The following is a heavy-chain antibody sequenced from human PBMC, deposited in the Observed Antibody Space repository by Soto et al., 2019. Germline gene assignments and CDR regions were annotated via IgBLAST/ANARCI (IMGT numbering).Heavy chain of an antibody. Sequence: PGGSLRLSCAASGFTFSSYAMSWVRQAPGKGLEWVSAISGSGGSTYYADSVKGRFTISRDNSKNTLYLQMNSLRAEDTAVYYCANLNFRRTYARDAFEIWGQGTMVTV. D-gene: IGHD3-3*01. J-gene: IGHJ3*02. V-gene: IGHV3-23*01. CDR2: ISGSGGST. CDR3: ANLNFRRTYARDAFEI. CDR1: GFTFSSYA.